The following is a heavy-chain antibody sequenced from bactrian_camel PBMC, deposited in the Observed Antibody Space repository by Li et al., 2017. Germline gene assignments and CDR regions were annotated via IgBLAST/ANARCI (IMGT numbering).Heavy chain of an antibody. CDR2: IAIGGGST. V-gene: IGHV3S63*01. D-gene: IGHD6*01. Sequence: HVQLVESGGGSVQAGESLSLSCAASEYPWGNNCMGWFRQAPGKEREGVAAIAIGGGSTYYNNAVKGRFTISTDNTKNTVALQMNNLKPEDTAMYYCAVDLGWCGSAPLQREFRNWGQGTQVTVS. J-gene: IGHJ4*01. CDR3: AVDLGWCGSAPLQREFRN. CDR1: EYPWGNNC.